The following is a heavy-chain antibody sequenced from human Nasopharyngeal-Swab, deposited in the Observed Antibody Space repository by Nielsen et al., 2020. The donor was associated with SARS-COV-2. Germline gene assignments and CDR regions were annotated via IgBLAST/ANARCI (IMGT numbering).Heavy chain of an antibody. CDR2: IIPIFGTA. J-gene: IGHJ6*03. D-gene: IGHD3-3*01. CDR3: ARSPRLQPWSGPYYMDV. Sequence: WVRQAPGQGLEWMGGIIPIFGTANYAQKFQGRVTITADESTSTAYMELSSLRSEDTAVYYCARSPRLQPWSGPYYMDVWGKGTTVTVSS. V-gene: IGHV1-69*01.